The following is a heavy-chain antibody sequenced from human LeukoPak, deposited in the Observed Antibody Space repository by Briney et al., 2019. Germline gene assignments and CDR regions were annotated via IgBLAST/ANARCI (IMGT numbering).Heavy chain of an antibody. CDR1: GGSINSGGYS. Sequence: PSETLSLTCAVSGGSINSGGYSWSWIRQPPGKGLQWIGYISHSGSAHYIPSLKSRVTISVDRSKNQISLKLSSVTAADTAVYYCARSAEGYCDGPTCFGYFDYWGQGTLVTISS. CDR3: ARSAEGYCDGPTCFGYFDY. D-gene: IGHD2-2*01. CDR2: ISHSGSA. V-gene: IGHV4-30-2*01. J-gene: IGHJ4*02.